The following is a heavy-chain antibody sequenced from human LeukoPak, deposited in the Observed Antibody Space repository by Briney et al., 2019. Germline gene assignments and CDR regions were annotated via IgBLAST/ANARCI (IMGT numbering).Heavy chain of an antibody. J-gene: IGHJ6*01. V-gene: IGHV4-59*12. Sequence: SETLSLTCTVSGGSISSYYWSWIRQPPGKGLEWIGYIYYSGSTNYNPSLKSRVTISVDTSKNQFSLRLSSVTAADTAVYYCARETEKQWQYWGQGTTVTVSS. CDR3: ARETEKQWQY. CDR1: GGSISSYY. CDR2: IYYSGST. D-gene: IGHD6-19*01.